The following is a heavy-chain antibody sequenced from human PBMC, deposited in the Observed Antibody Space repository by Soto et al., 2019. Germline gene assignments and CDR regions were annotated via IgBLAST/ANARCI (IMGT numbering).Heavy chain of an antibody. J-gene: IGHJ6*03. V-gene: IGHV1-18*01. CDR2: ISAYNGNT. Sequence: ASVKVSCKASGYTFTSYGISWVRQAPGQGLEWMGWISAYNGNTNYAQKLQGRVTMTTDTSTSTAYMELRSLRSDDTAVYYCARERLIGSGSYYKLSNYYYMDVWDKGTTVTVSS. D-gene: IGHD3-10*01. CDR1: GYTFTSYG. CDR3: ARERLIGSGSYYKLSNYYYMDV.